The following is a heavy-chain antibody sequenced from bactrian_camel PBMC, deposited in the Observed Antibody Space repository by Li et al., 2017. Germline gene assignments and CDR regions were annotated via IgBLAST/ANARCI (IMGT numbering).Heavy chain of an antibody. Sequence: HVQLVESGGGSVQSGGSLRLACAASGVTDSIKCMGWFRQSPGMEREPVATLDLIDAATAYHSTAEGRFTISRDNDQNSHYLQMNNLQPWDTAMYYCVATNYRCYAGIGSFLPQSDFKYWGQGTQVTVS. D-gene: IGHD1*01. CDR3: VATNYRCYAGIGSFLPQSDFKY. CDR2: LDLIDAATA. CDR1: GVTDSIKC. V-gene: IGHV3S54*01. J-gene: IGHJ4*01.